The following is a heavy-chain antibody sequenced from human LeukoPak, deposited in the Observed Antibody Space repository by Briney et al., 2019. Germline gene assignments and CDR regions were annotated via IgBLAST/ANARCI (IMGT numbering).Heavy chain of an antibody. Sequence: ASVKVSCKASGYTFTSYGISWVRQAPGQGLEWMGWISAYNGNTNYAQKLQGRVTMTTDTSTSTAYMELRSLRSDDTAVHYCARDHADIVVVPAAGDAFDIWGQGTMVTVSS. D-gene: IGHD2-2*01. CDR2: ISAYNGNT. CDR3: ARDHADIVVVPAAGDAFDI. V-gene: IGHV1-18*01. CDR1: GYTFTSYG. J-gene: IGHJ3*02.